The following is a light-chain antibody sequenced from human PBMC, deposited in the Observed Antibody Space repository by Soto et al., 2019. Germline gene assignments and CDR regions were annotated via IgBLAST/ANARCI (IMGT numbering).Light chain of an antibody. Sequence: EIVLTQSPATLSLSPGERAALSCRASQSVSSYLAWYQRKPGQAPRLLIYDASKRAPGIPARFTGSGSGTDFTLTISSLEPEDFAVYFCQQRSNWPSTFGGGTKVEI. CDR2: DAS. CDR1: QSVSSY. V-gene: IGKV3-11*01. J-gene: IGKJ4*01. CDR3: QQRSNWPST.